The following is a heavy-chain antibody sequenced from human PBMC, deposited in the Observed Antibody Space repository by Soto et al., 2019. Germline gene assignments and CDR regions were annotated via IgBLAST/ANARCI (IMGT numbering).Heavy chain of an antibody. V-gene: IGHV4-59*01. D-gene: IGHD6-13*01. Sequence: SETLSLTCTVSGGSLNTYYWNWIRPPPGKGLEWIGYISYSGGTNYNPSLKSRVTISLDTSKNQFSLNLRSVTAADTVVYYCARFRGPLAAGYDFDYWGQGTLVTVSS. CDR1: GGSLNTYY. J-gene: IGHJ4*02. CDR2: ISYSGGT. CDR3: ARFRGPLAAGYDFDY.